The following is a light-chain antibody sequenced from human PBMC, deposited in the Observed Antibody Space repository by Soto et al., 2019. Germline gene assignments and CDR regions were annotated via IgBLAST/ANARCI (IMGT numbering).Light chain of an antibody. V-gene: IGKV3-15*01. Sequence: EIVMTQSPATLSVSPGERATLSCRASQSVATNLAWYQQKPGQSPRLLIYGASTRATGIPAGFSGDGSGTEFTLTISSLQSEDFAVYFCQQYNKWPYTFGQGIKLEIK. CDR3: QQYNKWPYT. CDR1: QSVATN. J-gene: IGKJ2*01. CDR2: GAS.